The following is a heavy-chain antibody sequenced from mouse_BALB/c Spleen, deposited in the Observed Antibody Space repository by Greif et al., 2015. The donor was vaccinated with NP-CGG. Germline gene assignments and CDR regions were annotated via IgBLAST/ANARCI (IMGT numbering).Heavy chain of an antibody. Sequence: VKLMESGPGLVAPSQSLSITCTVSGFSLTSYGVHWVRQPPGKGLEWLGVIWAGGSTNYNSALMSRLSISKDNSKSQVFLKMNSLQTYDTAMYYCARTPYDYDVGFAYWGQGTLVSVSA. CDR1: GFSLTSYG. CDR3: ARTPYDYDVGFAY. CDR2: IWAGGST. J-gene: IGHJ3*01. D-gene: IGHD2-4*01. V-gene: IGHV2-9*02.